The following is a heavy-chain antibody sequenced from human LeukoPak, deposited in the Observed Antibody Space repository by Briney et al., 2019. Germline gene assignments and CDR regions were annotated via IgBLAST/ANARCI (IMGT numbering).Heavy chain of an antibody. V-gene: IGHV3-9*01. CDR3: AKSGGGASPEYGDYVVD. Sequence: SGGSLRLSCAASGFTFSSYSMNWVRQAPGKGLEWVSGISWNSGSIGYADSVKGRFTISRDNAKNSLYLQMNSLRAEDTALYYCAKSGGGASPEYGDYVVDWGQGTLVTVSS. D-gene: IGHD4-17*01. CDR2: ISWNSGSI. CDR1: GFTFSSYS. J-gene: IGHJ4*02.